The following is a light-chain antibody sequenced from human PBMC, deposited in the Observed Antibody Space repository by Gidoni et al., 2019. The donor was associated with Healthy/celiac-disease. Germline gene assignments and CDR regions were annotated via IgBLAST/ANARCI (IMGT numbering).Light chain of an antibody. CDR2: DVS. CDR3: SSYTGSSTV. CDR1: SSDLGVYNY. J-gene: IGLJ2*01. Sequence: QSALTQPASVSGPPGQSITISCTGTSSDLGVYNYVSWYQPNPDNAPKLIIYDVSYRPSGISNRFSGSKSGNTASLTISGLQGEDEADYYCSSYTGSSTVFGGGTKLTVL. V-gene: IGLV2-14*03.